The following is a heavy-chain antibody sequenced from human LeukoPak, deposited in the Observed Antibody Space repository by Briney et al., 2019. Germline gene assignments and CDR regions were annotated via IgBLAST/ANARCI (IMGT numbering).Heavy chain of an antibody. CDR2: INPNTGDT. V-gene: IGHV1-2*02. CDR1: QYTFSAYN. CDR3: ARDASGWFNWFDP. Sequence: ASVKVSCKASQYTFSAYNIHWVRQAAGQGLEWMGWINPNTGDTNYAQIFQGRVTMTRDTSINTAYMELSRLRSEDTAVYYCARDASGWFNWFDPWGQGTQVTVSS. D-gene: IGHD6-19*01. J-gene: IGHJ5*02.